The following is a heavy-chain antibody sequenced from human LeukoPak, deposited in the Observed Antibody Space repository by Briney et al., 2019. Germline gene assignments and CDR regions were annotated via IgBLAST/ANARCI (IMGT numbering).Heavy chain of an antibody. CDR1: GYTFTSYD. V-gene: IGHV1-8*01. CDR2: MNPNSGKT. CDR3: GRALPSSGWVYY. J-gene: IGHJ4*02. D-gene: IGHD6-19*01. Sequence: ASVKVSCKASGYTFTSYDINWVRQTTGQGLEWMGWMNPNSGKTEYAQKFQGRVTMTWDTSISTVYMDLSSLRSEDTAVYYCGRALPSSGWVYYWGQGSLVTVSS.